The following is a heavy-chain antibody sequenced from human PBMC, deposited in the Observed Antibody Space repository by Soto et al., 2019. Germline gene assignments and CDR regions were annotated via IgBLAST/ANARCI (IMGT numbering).Heavy chain of an antibody. CDR1: GFTLSNYS. J-gene: IGHJ6*02. V-gene: IGHV3-30-3*01. CDR3: ARVKLVFYGMDV. CDR2: ISYDGSNK. Sequence: PRLSLATPGFTLSNYSMHGVPPAPGKGMEWVAVISYDGSNKYYADSVKGRFTISRDNSKNTLYLQMNSLRAEDTAVYYCARVKLVFYGMDVWGQGTTVTVSS. D-gene: IGHD6-13*01.